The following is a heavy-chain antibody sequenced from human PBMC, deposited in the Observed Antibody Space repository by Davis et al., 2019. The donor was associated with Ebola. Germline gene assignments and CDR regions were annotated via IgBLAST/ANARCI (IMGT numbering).Heavy chain of an antibody. D-gene: IGHD6-19*01. V-gene: IGHV3-64*01. CDR2: ISSNGGST. J-gene: IGHJ4*02. Sequence: GESLKISYAASGFTFSSYAMHWVRQAPGKELEYVSAISSNGGSTYYANSVKGRFTISRDNSKNTLYLQMGSLRAEDMAVYYCARVPSGWYYFDYWGQGTLVTVSS. CDR3: ARVPSGWYYFDY. CDR1: GFTFSSYA.